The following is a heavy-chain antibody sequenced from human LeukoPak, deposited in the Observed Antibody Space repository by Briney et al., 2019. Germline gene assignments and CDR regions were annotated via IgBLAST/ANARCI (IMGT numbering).Heavy chain of an antibody. V-gene: IGHV4-4*02. CDR2: IYHSGST. J-gene: IGHJ4*02. CDR1: GGSISSSNW. D-gene: IGHD6-13*01. CDR3: ARVDSSSWGFSNYFDY. Sequence: PSGTLSLTCAVSGGSISSSNWWSWVRQPPGKGLEWIGEIYHSGSTNYNPSLKSRVTISVDKSKNQFSLKLSSVTAADTAVYYCARVDSSSWGFSNYFDYWGQGTLVTVSS.